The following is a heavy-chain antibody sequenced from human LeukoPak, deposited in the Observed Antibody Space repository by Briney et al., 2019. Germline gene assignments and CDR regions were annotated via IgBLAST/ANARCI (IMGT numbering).Heavy chain of an antibody. CDR1: GFTFSSYA. Sequence: AGSLRLSCAASGFTFSSYAMSWVRQAPGKGLEWVATISGSGGTTYYADSVKGRFTISRDSSKNTLYLQMNSLRAEDTAVYHCAKGYTSGWPYYFDYWGQGTLVTVYS. CDR3: AKGYTSGWPYYFDY. D-gene: IGHD6-19*01. V-gene: IGHV3-23*01. J-gene: IGHJ4*02. CDR2: ISGSGGTT.